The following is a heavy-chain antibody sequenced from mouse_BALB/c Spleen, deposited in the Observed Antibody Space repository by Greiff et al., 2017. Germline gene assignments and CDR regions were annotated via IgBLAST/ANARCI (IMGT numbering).Heavy chain of an antibody. Sequence: DVKLQESGAELVKPGASVKLSCTASGFNIKDTYMHWVKQRPEQGLEWIGRIDPANGNTKYDPKFQGKATITADTSSNTAYLQLSSLTSEDTAVYYCARGDGYYDYFDYWGQGTTLTVSA. D-gene: IGHD2-3*01. CDR2: IDPANGNT. CDR3: ARGDGYYDYFDY. V-gene: IGHV14-3*02. J-gene: IGHJ2*01. CDR1: GFNIKDTY.